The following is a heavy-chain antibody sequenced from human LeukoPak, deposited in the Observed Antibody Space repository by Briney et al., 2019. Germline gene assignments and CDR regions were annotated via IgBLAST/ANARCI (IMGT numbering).Heavy chain of an antibody. CDR2: IYYSGST. CDR1: GGSISSSSYY. CDR3: ARDRSVAGTIDY. D-gene: IGHD6-19*01. Sequence: PSETLSLTCTVSGGSISSSSYYWGWIRQPPGKGLEWIGSIYYSGSTYYNPSLKSRVTISVDTSKNQFSLKLSSVTAADTAVYYCARDRSVAGTIDYWGQGTLVTVSS. J-gene: IGHJ4*02. V-gene: IGHV4-39*07.